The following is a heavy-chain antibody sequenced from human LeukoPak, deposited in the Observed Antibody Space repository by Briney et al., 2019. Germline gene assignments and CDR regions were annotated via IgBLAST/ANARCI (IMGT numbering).Heavy chain of an antibody. J-gene: IGHJ3*02. D-gene: IGHD3-3*01. CDR3: ASTHYDFWSGYYFGAFDI. CDR2: IYYSGST. Sequence: PSETLSLTCTVSGGSISSSSYYWGWIRQPPGKGLEWIGSIYYSGSTYYNPSLKSRVTIPVDTSKNQFSLKLSSVTAADTAVYYCASTHYDFWSGYYFGAFDIWGQGTMVTVSS. CDR1: GGSISSSSYY. V-gene: IGHV4-39*01.